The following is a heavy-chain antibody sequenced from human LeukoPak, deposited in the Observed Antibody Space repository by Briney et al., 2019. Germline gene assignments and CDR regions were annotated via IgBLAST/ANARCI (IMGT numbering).Heavy chain of an antibody. CDR3: ARHVLTTPWQQPYFDY. Sequence: KPSETLSLTCTVSGGSISSYYWSWIRQPPGKGLEWIGYIYYSGSTNYNPSLKSRVTISVDTSKNQFSLKLSSVTAADTAVYYCARHVLTTPWQQPYFDYWGQGTLVTVSS. CDR1: GGSISSYY. V-gene: IGHV4-59*08. CDR2: IYYSGST. D-gene: IGHD6-13*01. J-gene: IGHJ4*02.